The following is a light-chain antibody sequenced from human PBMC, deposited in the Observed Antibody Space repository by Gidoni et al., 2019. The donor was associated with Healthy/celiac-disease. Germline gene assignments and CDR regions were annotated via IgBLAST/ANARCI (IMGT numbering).Light chain of an antibody. CDR2: EVS. V-gene: IGLV2-14*01. CDR1: SSDVGGYNY. CDR3: SSYTSSSTLE. Sequence: QSALTQPASVSGSPGQSITSSCTGTSSDVGGYNYVSWDQQHPGKAPQLMIYEVSTRPSGVSNRFSGSKSGNTASLTISGLQASDEADYYCSSYTSSSTLEFGGGTKLTVL. J-gene: IGLJ2*01.